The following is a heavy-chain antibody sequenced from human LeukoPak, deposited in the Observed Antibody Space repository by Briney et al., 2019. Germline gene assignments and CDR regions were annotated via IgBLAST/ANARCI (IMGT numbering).Heavy chain of an antibody. CDR3: ARGPYCSGGSCSDY. CDR1: GGSISSGSYY. J-gene: IGHJ4*02. CDR2: IYIRGST. V-gene: IGHV4-61*02. Sequence: PSQTLSLTCTVSGGSISSGSYYWSWIRQPAGKGLEWIGRIYIRGSTSYNPALKSRVTISVDTSKNQFSLKLSSVTAADTAVYYCARGPYCSGGSCSDYWGQGTLVTVSS. D-gene: IGHD2-15*01.